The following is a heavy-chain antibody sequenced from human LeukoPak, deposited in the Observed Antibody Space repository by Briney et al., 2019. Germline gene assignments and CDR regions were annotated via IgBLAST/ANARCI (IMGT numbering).Heavy chain of an antibody. CDR2: IWYDGSNK. CDR3: AKQSRQQLAHFDY. J-gene: IGHJ4*02. CDR1: GFTFSSYS. Sequence: GGSLRLSCAASGFTFSSYSMNWVRQAPGKGLEWVAVIWYDGSNKYYADSVKGRFTISRDNSKNTLYLQMNSLRAENTAVYYCAKQSRQQLAHFDYWGQGTLVTVSS. V-gene: IGHV3-33*06. D-gene: IGHD6-13*01.